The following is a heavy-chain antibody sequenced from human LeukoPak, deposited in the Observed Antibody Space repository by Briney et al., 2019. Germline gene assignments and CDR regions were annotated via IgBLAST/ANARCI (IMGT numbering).Heavy chain of an antibody. V-gene: IGHV4-30-4*01. Sequence: PSETLSLTCAVYGGSFSDYYWSWIRQPPGKGLEWIGYIYYSGSTYYNPSLKSRVTISVDTSKNQFSLKLSSVTAADTAVYYCARVRITYYYDSSGYPDYWGQGTLVTVSS. CDR2: IYYSGST. D-gene: IGHD3-22*01. CDR3: ARVRITYYYDSSGYPDY. CDR1: GGSFSDYY. J-gene: IGHJ4*02.